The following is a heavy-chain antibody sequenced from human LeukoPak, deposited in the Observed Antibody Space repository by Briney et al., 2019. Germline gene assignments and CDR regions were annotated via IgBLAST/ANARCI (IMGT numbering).Heavy chain of an antibody. CDR1: GCTFTSYD. Sequence: ASVKVSFKASGCTFTSYDINWVRKADRQGVEWMGWMNPNGGNRSYAQKFQGRVTMTRNTSISTAYMELSSLRSEDTAVYYCARGSRGTVVVTATTKKTKYYYYMDVWGKGTTVTVSS. CDR3: ARGSRGTVVVTATTKKTKYYYYMDV. D-gene: IGHD2-21*02. J-gene: IGHJ6*03. V-gene: IGHV1-8*01. CDR2: MNPNGGNR.